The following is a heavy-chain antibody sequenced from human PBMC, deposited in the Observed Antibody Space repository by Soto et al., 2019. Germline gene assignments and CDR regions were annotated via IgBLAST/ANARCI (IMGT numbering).Heavy chain of an antibody. V-gene: IGHV3-74*01. CDR3: ARLQNTSPQN. CDR2: SSNAGGST. D-gene: IGHD3-3*01. CDR1: GFTFSSYW. J-gene: IGHJ1*01. Sequence: EVQLVESGGGLVQPGGSLRLSCVASGFTFSSYWMHWVRQAPGKGLVWVSSSSNAGGSTNYAYPVEGRFTISRDNAKNTVYLQMNSLRDEATAVYHCARLQNTSPQNWGQCNLVIVSP.